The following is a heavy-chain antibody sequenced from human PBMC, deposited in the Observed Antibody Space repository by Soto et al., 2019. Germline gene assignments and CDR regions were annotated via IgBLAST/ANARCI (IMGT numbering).Heavy chain of an antibody. J-gene: IGHJ6*02. CDR2: IHYSGST. Sequence: SETLSLTCTVSGGSISDHYWSWIRQPPGKGLEWIGYIHYSGSTKYNPSLKSRVTISVDTSKNQFFLKVSSVTAADTAVYYCARRTATVSYGMDVWGQGTTVTGSS. CDR3: ARRTATVSYGMDV. CDR1: GGSISDHY. D-gene: IGHD5-18*01. V-gene: IGHV4-59*11.